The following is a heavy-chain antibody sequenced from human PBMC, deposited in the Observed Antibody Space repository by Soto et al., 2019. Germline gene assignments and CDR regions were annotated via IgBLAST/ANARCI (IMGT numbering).Heavy chain of an antibody. CDR3: ARVEGRFYYGMDV. Sequence: SETLSLTCTVSGGSISSYYWSWIRQPPGKGLEWIGYIYYSGSTNYNPSLKSRVTISVDTSKNQFSLKLSSVTAADTAVYYCARVEGRFYYGMDVWGQGTTVTVSS. CDR1: GGSISSYY. CDR2: IYYSGST. J-gene: IGHJ6*02. V-gene: IGHV4-59*12.